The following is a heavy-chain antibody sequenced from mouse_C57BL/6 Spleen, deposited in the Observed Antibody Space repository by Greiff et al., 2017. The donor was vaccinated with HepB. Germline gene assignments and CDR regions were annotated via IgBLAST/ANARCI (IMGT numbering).Heavy chain of an antibody. CDR1: GYTFTSYW. D-gene: IGHD1-1*01. Sequence: QVHVKQPGAELVMPGASVKLSCKASGYTFTSYWMHWVKQRPGQGLEWIGEIDPSDSYTNYNQKFKGKSTLTVDKSSSTAYMQLSSLTSEDSAVYYCARSGITTVVSPYWYFDVWGTGTTVTVSS. CDR2: IDPSDSYT. V-gene: IGHV1-69*01. CDR3: ARSGITTVVSPYWYFDV. J-gene: IGHJ1*03.